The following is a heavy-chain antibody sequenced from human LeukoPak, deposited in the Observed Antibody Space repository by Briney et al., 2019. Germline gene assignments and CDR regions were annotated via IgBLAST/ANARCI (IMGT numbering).Heavy chain of an antibody. Sequence: GGSLRLSCAASGFTFSTYAMGWVRQAPGKGLEWVSVIGGSASSTYYADSVKGRFTISRDNSKNTLYLQMNSLRAEDTAVYYCAKDQSIYSSSWYVDYWGQGTLVTVSS. J-gene: IGHJ4*02. D-gene: IGHD6-13*01. CDR1: GFTFSTYA. CDR3: AKDQSIYSSSWYVDY. V-gene: IGHV3-23*01. CDR2: IGGSASST.